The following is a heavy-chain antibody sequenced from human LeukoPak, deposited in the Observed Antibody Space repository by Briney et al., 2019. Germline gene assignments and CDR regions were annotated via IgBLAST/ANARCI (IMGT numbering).Heavy chain of an antibody. V-gene: IGHV3-20*04. CDR3: AKDGGGNYLRYYYYYMDV. D-gene: IGHD3-3*01. CDR2: INWNGGST. J-gene: IGHJ6*03. CDR1: GFTFDDYG. Sequence: GGSLRLSCAASGFTFDDYGMSWVRQAPGKGLEWVSGINWNGGSTGYADSVKGRFTISRDNAKNSLYLQMNSLRAEDTAVYYCAKDGGGNYLRYYYYYMDVWGKGTTVTVSS.